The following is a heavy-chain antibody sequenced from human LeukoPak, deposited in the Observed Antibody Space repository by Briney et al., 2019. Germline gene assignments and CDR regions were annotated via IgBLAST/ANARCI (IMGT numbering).Heavy chain of an antibody. V-gene: IGHV1-18*01. J-gene: IGHJ4*02. Sequence: ASVKVSCKSSGYTFTSYGISWVRQAPGQGLEWMGWISTYNGDTNYAQNLRGRVTLTTDTSTSTAYMELRSLRSDDTAVFYCARDWYCSGGSCYNFFDSWGQGTLVTVSS. D-gene: IGHD2-15*01. CDR2: ISTYNGDT. CDR1: GYTFTSYG. CDR3: ARDWYCSGGSCYNFFDS.